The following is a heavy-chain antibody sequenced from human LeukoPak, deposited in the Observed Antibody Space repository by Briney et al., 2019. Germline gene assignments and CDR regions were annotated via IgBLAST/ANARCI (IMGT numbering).Heavy chain of an antibody. J-gene: IGHJ4*02. V-gene: IGHV3-49*04. D-gene: IGHD5-12*01. CDR3: TRGRGYSGYDLDYFDY. CDR1: GFTFGDYA. CDR2: IRSKAYGGTT. Sequence: GGSLRLSCTASGFTFGDYAMSWVRQAPGKGLEWVGFIRSKAYGGTTEYAASVKGRFTISRDDSESIAYLQMNSLKTEDTAVYYCTRGRGYSGYDLDYFDYWGQGTLVTVSS.